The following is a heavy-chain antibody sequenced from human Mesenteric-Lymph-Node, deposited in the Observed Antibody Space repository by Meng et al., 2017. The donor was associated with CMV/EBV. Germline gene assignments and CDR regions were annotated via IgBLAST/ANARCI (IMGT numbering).Heavy chain of an antibody. CDR1: GFTFSSYS. V-gene: IGHV3-21*04. CDR3: ARGLYSSSWYDYYYYGMDV. D-gene: IGHD6-13*01. CDR2: ISSSSSYI. J-gene: IGHJ6*02. Sequence: GESLKISCAASGFTFSSYSMNWVRQAPGKGLEWVSSISSSSSYIYYADSVKGRFTISRDNSKNTLYLQMNSLRAEDTAVYYCARGLYSSSWYDYYYYGMDVWGQGTTVTVSS.